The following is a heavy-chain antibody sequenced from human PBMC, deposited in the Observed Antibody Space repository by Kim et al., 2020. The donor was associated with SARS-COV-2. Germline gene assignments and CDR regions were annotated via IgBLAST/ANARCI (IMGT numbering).Heavy chain of an antibody. CDR2: IYTSGST. Sequence: SETLSLTCTVSGGSISSYYWSWIRQPAGKGLEWIGRIYTSGSTNYNPSLKSRVTMSVDTSKNQFSLKLSSVTAADTVVYYCARDSRVVVVTAIQYYYYGMDVWGQGTTVTVSS. CDR1: GGSISSYY. V-gene: IGHV4-4*07. CDR3: ARDSRVVVVTAIQYYYYGMDV. D-gene: IGHD2-21*02. J-gene: IGHJ6*02.